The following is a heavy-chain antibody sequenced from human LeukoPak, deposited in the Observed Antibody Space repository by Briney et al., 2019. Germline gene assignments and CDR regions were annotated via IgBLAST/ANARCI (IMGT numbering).Heavy chain of an antibody. CDR3: ARDLGGSYFDY. CDR1: GGSVSSADYY. CDR2: IYHTGSN. V-gene: IGHV4-61*08. Sequence: SETLSLTCTVSGGSVSSADYYWSWIRHPPGKTLEWIGYIYHTGSNNYKYSLKSRVTISLDTSKNRFSLRLTSMTAADTAMYYCARDLGGSYFDYWGQGTLVTVSS. D-gene: IGHD1-26*01. J-gene: IGHJ4*02.